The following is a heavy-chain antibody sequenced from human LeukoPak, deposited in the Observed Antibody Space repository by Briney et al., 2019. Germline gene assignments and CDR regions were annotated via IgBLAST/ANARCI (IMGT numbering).Heavy chain of an antibody. Sequence: SETLSLTCTVSGGSISSYYWSWIRQPPGKGLEGIGYIYYSGSTNYNPSLKSRVTLSVDTSKNQFSLKLSSVTAADTAVYYCARGGGSGYSYGWGQGTLVTVFS. CDR2: IYYSGST. J-gene: IGHJ4*02. V-gene: IGHV4-59*01. CDR3: ARGGGSGYSYG. D-gene: IGHD5-18*01. CDR1: GGSISSYY.